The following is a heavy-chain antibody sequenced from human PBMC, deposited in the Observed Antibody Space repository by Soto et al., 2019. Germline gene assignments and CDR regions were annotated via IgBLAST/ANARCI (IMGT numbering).Heavy chain of an antibody. J-gene: IGHJ6*02. V-gene: IGHV3-33*01. D-gene: IGHD4-17*01. CDR3: ARVDGDTPYYYYGMDV. CDR2: IWYDGSNK. Sequence: GGSLRLSCAASGFTFSSYGMHWVRQAPGKGLEWVAVIWYDGSNKYYADSVKGRFTISRDNSKNTLYLQMNSLRAEDTAVYYCARVDGDTPYYYYGMDVWGQGTTVTVSS. CDR1: GFTFSSYG.